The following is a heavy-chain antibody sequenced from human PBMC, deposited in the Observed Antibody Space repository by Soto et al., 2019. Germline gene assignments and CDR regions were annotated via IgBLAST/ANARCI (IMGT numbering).Heavy chain of an antibody. Sequence: SVKFSCKTSGFTFADSAVQWVRQARGQSLEWIGRIIVDSGNTKSAEKFTERVSMSWDMSTSTAFMELRSLSSDDTAVYYCATANNTSPFDYWGLGTLVTVSS. CDR2: IIVDSGNT. CDR3: ATANNTSPFDY. CDR1: GFTFADSA. V-gene: IGHV1-58*01. J-gene: IGHJ4*02. D-gene: IGHD1-26*01.